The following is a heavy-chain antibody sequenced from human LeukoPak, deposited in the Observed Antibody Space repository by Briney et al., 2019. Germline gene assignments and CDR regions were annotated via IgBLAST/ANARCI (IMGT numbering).Heavy chain of an antibody. J-gene: IGHJ4*02. V-gene: IGHV4-59*01. Sequence: SETLSLTCTVSGGSISSYYWSWIRQPPGKGLEWIGYINYSGSTNYNPSLKSRVTISVDTSRNQLSLKLTSVTAADTAVYYCTRATDSNGWLFDYWGQGTLVTVSS. CDR2: INYSGST. CDR3: TRATDSNGWLFDY. CDR1: GGSISSYY. D-gene: IGHD6-19*01.